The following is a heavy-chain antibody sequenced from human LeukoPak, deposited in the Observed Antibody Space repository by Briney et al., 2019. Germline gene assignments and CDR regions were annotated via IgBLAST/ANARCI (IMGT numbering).Heavy chain of an antibody. CDR3: ARRFDS. J-gene: IGHJ5*01. CDR2: IGPGGDI. Sequence: PGGSLRLSCAASGVSFTAYSMNCVRQAPGRGLEWISYIGPGGDIYYADSVTGRFTVSRDTAKNSLYLQMNGLRVEDTAVYYCARRFDSWGQGTLVTVSS. V-gene: IGHV3-48*01. CDR1: GVSFTAYS.